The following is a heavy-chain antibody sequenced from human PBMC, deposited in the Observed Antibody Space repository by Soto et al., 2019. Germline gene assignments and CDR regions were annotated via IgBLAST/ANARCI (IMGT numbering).Heavy chain of an antibody. CDR1: GGSISSGGYY. CDR3: ARDRLDAFDI. Sequence: QVQLQESGPGLVKPSQTLSLTCTVSGGSISSGGYYWTWIRQHPGKGLEGIGYISYSGSTYYSPSLKSRVIISGDTSKNQFSLMLSSVTAADTAVYFCARDRLDAFDIWGPGTMVTVSS. CDR2: ISYSGST. J-gene: IGHJ3*02. V-gene: IGHV4-31*03.